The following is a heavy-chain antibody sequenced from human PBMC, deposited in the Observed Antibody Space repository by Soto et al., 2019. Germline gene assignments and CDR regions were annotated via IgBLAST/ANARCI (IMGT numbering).Heavy chain of an antibody. CDR3: ASSAGQGYCSSTSCQAGTFVY. J-gene: IGHJ4*02. CDR1: GYTFTSYY. Sequence: QVQLVQSGAEVKKPGASVKVSCKASGYTFTSYYMHWVRQAPGQGLEWMGIINPSGGSTSYAQKFQGRVTMTRDTSTSAVYMELSSLRSEDTAVYYCASSAGQGYCSSTSCQAGTFVYWGQGTLVTVSS. CDR2: INPSGGST. D-gene: IGHD2-2*01. V-gene: IGHV1-46*03.